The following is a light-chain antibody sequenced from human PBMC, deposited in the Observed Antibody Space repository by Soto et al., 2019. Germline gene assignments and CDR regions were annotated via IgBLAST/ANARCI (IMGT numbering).Light chain of an antibody. Sequence: AIQMTQSPSSLSASVGDRVTITCRASQDIGNDLGWYQQKAGKVPKLLIYGASTLQSGVPSRFSGRGSGTDFTLTISSLQPEDFATYYCLQDYNYPRTFGQGTKLEIK. CDR3: LQDYNYPRT. J-gene: IGKJ2*01. V-gene: IGKV1-6*01. CDR1: QDIGND. CDR2: GAS.